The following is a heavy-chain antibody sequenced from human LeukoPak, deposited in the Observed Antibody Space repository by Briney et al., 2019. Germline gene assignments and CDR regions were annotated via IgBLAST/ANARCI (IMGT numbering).Heavy chain of an antibody. CDR1: GYTFTGYY. D-gene: IGHD6-6*01. CDR2: INPNSGGT. V-gene: IGHV1-2*02. CDR3: ARDTRRVAARPYYMDA. J-gene: IGHJ6*03. Sequence: ASVKVSCKTSGYTFTGYYMHWVRQAPGQGLEWMGWINPNSGGTNYAQKFQGRVTMTRDTSISTAYMELSRLRSDDTAVYYCARDTRRVAARPYYMDAWGKGTTVTVSS.